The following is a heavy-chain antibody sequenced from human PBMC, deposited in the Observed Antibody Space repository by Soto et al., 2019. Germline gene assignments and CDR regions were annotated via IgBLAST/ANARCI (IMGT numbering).Heavy chain of an antibody. V-gene: IGHV3-73*01. CDR3: TRPYQEYTSSPHSVYGLDV. D-gene: IGHD6-13*01. CDR1: GFTFSGSP. CDR2: IRHNPNSYAA. Sequence: PGESLRLSCGSSGFTFSGSPRHLFRETAGVGLEGVGRIRHNPNSYAATYMASVRGRFTFSRDDSKNTTYLQMNSLKIEDTAIYYCTRPYQEYTSSPHSVYGLDVWGQGTTVTVSS. J-gene: IGHJ6*02.